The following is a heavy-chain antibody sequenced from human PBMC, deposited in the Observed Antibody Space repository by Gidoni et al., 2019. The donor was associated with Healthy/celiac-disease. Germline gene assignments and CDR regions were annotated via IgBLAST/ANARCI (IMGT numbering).Heavy chain of an antibody. V-gene: IGHV1-69*01. J-gene: IGHJ1*01. CDR1: GGTFSSYA. Sequence: QVQLVQSGAEVKKPGSSVKVSCKASGGTFSSYAISWVRQAPGQGLEWMGGIIPIFGTANYAQKFQGRVTITADESTSTAYMELSSLRSEDTAVYYCASVNPNYARASEYFQHWGQGTLVTVSS. CDR3: ASVNPNYARASEYFQH. D-gene: IGHD1-7*01. CDR2: IIPIFGTA.